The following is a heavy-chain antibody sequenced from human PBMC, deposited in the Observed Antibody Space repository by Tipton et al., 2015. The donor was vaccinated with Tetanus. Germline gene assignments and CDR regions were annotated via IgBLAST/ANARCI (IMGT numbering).Heavy chain of an antibody. CDR1: GGTFSSYA. Sequence: QVQLVQSGAEVKKPGSSVKVSCKASGGTFSSYAISWVRQAPGQGLEWMGRIIPILGIANYAQKFQGRVTITADKSTSTAYMELSSRRSEDTAVYYCAKDNGGYSSNWRYGMDVWGQGTTVTVSS. V-gene: IGHV1-69*09. CDR3: AKDNGGYSSNWRYGMDV. CDR2: IIPILGIA. D-gene: IGHD6-13*01. J-gene: IGHJ6*02.